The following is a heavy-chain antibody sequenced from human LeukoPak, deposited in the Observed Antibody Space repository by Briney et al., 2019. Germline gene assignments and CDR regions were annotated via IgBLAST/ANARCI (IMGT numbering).Heavy chain of an antibody. J-gene: IGHJ4*02. CDR2: INHSGST. Sequence: PSETLSLTCAVYGGSFSGYYWSWLRQPPGKGLEWSGEINHSGSTNYNPSLKSRVTISVDTSKNQFSLKLSSVAAADTAVYYCARVQGYDYVWGSYRYTNSFDYWGQGTLVTVSS. V-gene: IGHV4-34*01. CDR1: GGSFSGYY. D-gene: IGHD3-16*02. CDR3: ARVQGYDYVWGSYRYTNSFDY.